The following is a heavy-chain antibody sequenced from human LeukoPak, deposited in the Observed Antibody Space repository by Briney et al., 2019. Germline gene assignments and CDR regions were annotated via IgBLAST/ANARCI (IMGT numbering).Heavy chain of an antibody. V-gene: IGHV4-59*06. D-gene: IGHD6-19*01. J-gene: IGHJ3*02. CDR2: IYYSGST. Sequence: SETLSLTCTVSGGSISSYYWSWIRQHPGKGLEWIGYIYYSGSTYYNPSLKSRVTISVDTSKNQFSLKLSSVTAADTAVYYCARVDRTDAFDIWGQGTMVTVSS. CDR1: GGSISSYY. CDR3: ARVDRTDAFDI.